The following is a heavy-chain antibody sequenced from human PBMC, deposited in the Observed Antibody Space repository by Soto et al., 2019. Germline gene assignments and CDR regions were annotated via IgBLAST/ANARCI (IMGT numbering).Heavy chain of an antibody. CDR1: GFSFEIYW. V-gene: IGHV3-7*01. D-gene: IGHD3-10*01. CDR2: INPDGSGE. CDR3: ARENWFFDY. J-gene: IGHJ4*02. Sequence: WGSLRLSCAASGFSFEIYWMVRVRQAPGKGLEWVANINPDGSGEYYLDSVKGRFTISRDNAKNSVYLQMNSLVGDDTAVYYCARENWFFDYWGQGTPVTVSS.